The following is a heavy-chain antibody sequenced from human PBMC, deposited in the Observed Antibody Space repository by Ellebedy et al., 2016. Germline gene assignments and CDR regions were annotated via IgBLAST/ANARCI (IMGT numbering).Heavy chain of an antibody. CDR3: ASRASSGWKGINWFDP. V-gene: IGHV3-23*01. CDR2: ISGSGGST. D-gene: IGHD6-19*01. CDR1: GFTFSSYA. Sequence: GGSLRLXXAASGFTFSSYAMSWVRQAPGKGLEWVSAISGSGGSTYYADSVKGRFTISRDNSKNTLSLQMNSLRAEDTAVYYCASRASSGWKGINWFDPWGQGTLVTVSS. J-gene: IGHJ5*02.